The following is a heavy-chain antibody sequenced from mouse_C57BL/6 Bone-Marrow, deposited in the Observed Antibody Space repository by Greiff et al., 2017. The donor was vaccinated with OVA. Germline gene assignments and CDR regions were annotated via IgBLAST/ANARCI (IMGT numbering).Heavy chain of an antibody. CDR2: INPSSGYT. CDR3: ARSSYYGFPFAY. D-gene: IGHD2-2*01. Sequence: VQLQQSGAELAKPGASVKLSCKASGYTFTSYWMHWVKQRPGQGLEWIGYINPSSGYTKYNQKFKAKATLTADKSSSTAYMQLSSLTYEDSAVYYCARSSYYGFPFAYWGQGTLVTVSA. CDR1: GYTFTSYW. V-gene: IGHV1-7*01. J-gene: IGHJ3*01.